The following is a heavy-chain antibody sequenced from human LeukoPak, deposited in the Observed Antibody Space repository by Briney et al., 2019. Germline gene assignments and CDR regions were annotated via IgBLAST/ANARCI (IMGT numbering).Heavy chain of an antibody. CDR1: GYTFTSYY. Sequence: ASVKVSCKASGYTFTSYYIHWVRQAPGQGLEWMGVINPSGGTTRYVQKFQGRITMTRDMSTSTVYMELSSLRSEDTAVYYCARDRLHKYHLPSSGYYGVPDYWGQGTLVTVSS. CDR2: INPSGGTT. V-gene: IGHV1-46*01. J-gene: IGHJ4*02. CDR3: ARDRLHKYHLPSSGYYGVPDY. D-gene: IGHD3-22*01.